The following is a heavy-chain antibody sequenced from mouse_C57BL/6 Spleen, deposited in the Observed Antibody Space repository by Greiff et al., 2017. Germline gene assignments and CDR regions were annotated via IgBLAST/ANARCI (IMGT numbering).Heavy chain of an antibody. V-gene: IGHV5-4*01. CDR3: ARDKDGYCGGFAY. D-gene: IGHD2-3*01. CDR1: GFTFSSYA. Sequence: EVKVVESGGGLVKPGGSLKLSCAASGFTFSSYAMSWVRQTPEKRLEWVATISDGGSYTYYPDNVKGRFTISRDNAKNNLYLQMSHLKSEDTAMYDCARDKDGYCGGFAYWGQGTLVTVSA. CDR2: ISDGGSYT. J-gene: IGHJ3*01.